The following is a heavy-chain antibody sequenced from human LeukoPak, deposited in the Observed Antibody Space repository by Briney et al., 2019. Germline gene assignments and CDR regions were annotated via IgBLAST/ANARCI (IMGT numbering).Heavy chain of an antibody. CDR2: MSNDGSSE. Sequence: GGSLRLSCAASGFTFSSFGMHWVRQAPGKGLDWVAAMSNDGSSEFYGDSVKGRLTISRDNSKNTLFLEMNSLRAEDTAVYYCAKGLYRSSSVFDYWGQGTLVTVSS. D-gene: IGHD6-6*01. CDR3: AKGLYRSSSVFDY. CDR1: GFTFSSFG. J-gene: IGHJ4*02. V-gene: IGHV3-30*18.